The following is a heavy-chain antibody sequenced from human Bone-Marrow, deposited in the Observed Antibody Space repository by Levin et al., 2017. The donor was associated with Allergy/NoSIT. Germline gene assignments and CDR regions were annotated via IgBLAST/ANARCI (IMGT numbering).Heavy chain of an antibody. CDR3: ARRTSNGRPPALDF. J-gene: IGHJ4*02. CDR2: IYHTGST. CDR1: GGSISSSNW. V-gene: IGHV4-4*02. D-gene: IGHD6-19*01. Sequence: PSQTLSLTCAVSGGSISSSNWWSWVRQPPGTGLEWIGEIYHTGSTNYNPSLKSRVTMSVDKSKNQFSLKLSSVTAADTAVYYCARRTSNGRPPALDFWGQGTLVTVSS.